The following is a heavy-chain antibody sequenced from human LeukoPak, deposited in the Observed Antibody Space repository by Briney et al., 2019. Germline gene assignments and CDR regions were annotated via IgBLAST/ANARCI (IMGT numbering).Heavy chain of an antibody. CDR2: IYTGGTT. J-gene: IGHJ4*02. CDR3: ARGPDSYGSGTYYHYFDY. Sequence: GGSLRLSCAASGFTVSNNYMNWVRQAPGKGLEWVSVIYTGGTTYYADSVKGRFTISRDNSKNTLFLQMNSLRTDDTAVYYCARGPDSYGSGTYYHYFDYWGQGTLVTVSS. V-gene: IGHV3-53*01. D-gene: IGHD3-10*01. CDR1: GFTVSNNY.